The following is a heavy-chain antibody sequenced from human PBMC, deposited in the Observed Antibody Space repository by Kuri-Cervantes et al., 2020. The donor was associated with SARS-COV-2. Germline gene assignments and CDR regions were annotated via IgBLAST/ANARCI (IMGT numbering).Heavy chain of an antibody. CDR2: IYHSGST. CDR1: GYSISSGYY. D-gene: IGHD3-10*01. Sequence: SETLSLTCAVSGYSISSGYYWGWIRQPPGKGLEWIGSIYHSGSTYYNPSLKSRVTISVDTSKNQFSLKLSSVTAADTAVYYCARGEVEVRGVSLFDYWGQGTLVTVSS. CDR3: ARGEVEVRGVSLFDY. V-gene: IGHV4-38-2*01. J-gene: IGHJ4*02.